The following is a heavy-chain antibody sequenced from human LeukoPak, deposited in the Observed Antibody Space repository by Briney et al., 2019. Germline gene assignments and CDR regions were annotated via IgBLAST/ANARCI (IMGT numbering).Heavy chain of an antibody. J-gene: IGHJ6*02. CDR3: AAATYCGGDCYSWDGMDV. D-gene: IGHD2-21*02. Sequence: ASVKVSCKASGYTFTSYGISWVRQAPGQGLEWMGWISAYNGNTNYAQKLQGRVTMTTDTSTSTAYMELRSLRSDDTAVYYCAAATYCGGDCYSWDGMDVWGQGTTVTVSS. CDR2: ISAYNGNT. CDR1: GYTFTSYG. V-gene: IGHV1-18*01.